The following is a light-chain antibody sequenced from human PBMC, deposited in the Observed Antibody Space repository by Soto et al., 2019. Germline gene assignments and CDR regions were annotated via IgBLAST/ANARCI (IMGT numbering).Light chain of an antibody. CDR2: DAS. Sequence: IVMTQSPATLSVSPGERATLSCRASQSVSSNLAWYQQKPGQAPRLLIYDASTRATGIPARLSGSGSGTEFTLTISSLQSEEFAVYYCQQYNNWWTFGQGTKVEIK. J-gene: IGKJ1*01. CDR3: QQYNNWWT. V-gene: IGKV3-15*01. CDR1: QSVSSN.